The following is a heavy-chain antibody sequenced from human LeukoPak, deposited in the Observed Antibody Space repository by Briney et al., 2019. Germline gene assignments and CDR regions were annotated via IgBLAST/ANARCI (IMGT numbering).Heavy chain of an antibody. CDR3: ARDKSIPNLDAFDI. CDR1: GFIFRRYW. Sequence: GSLRLSCAASGFIFRRYWMTWVRQAPGKGLEWVANIKQDGSEKNYLDSVRGRFTISRDDARNSLYLQMDSLRVEDTAVYYCARDKSIPNLDAFDIWDQGTMVTVSS. D-gene: IGHD1-14*01. J-gene: IGHJ3*02. V-gene: IGHV3-7*05. CDR2: IKQDGSEK.